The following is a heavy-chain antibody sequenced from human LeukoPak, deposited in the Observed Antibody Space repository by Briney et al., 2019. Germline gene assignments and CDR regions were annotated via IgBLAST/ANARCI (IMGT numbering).Heavy chain of an antibody. CDR2: IYYSGST. J-gene: IGHJ4*02. V-gene: IGHV4-34*01. CDR3: ARHVGEYYYDSSGYYGRGYYFDY. Sequence: SETLSLTCAVYGGSFSGYYWSWIRQPPGKGLEWIGSIYYSGSTYYNPSLKSRVTISVDTSKNQFSLKLSSVTAADTAVYYCARHVGEYYYDSSGYYGRGYYFDYWGQGTLVTVSS. CDR1: GGSFSGYY. D-gene: IGHD3-22*01.